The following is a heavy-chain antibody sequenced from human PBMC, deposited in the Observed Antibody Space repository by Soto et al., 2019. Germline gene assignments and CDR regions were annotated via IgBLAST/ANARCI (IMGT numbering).Heavy chain of an antibody. J-gene: IGHJ5*02. Sequence: SETLSLTCSVSGGSITDNYWTWIRQSPGKGLEWVGYIYYTGITNYNPSLKRRVTISLDRSKNQFSLKLDSVTAADTAVYYCARALDDDFWGGRICFDPWAQGTLVTVSS. D-gene: IGHD3-3*01. CDR3: ARALDDDFWGGRICFDP. CDR2: IYYTGIT. V-gene: IGHV4-59*01. CDR1: GGSITDNY.